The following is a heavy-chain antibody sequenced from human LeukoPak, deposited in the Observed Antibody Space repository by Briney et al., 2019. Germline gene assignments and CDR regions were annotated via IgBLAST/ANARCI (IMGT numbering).Heavy chain of an antibody. CDR2: IYYSGST. CDR3: ARDMRGAVVVVPPHYFDY. D-gene: IGHD2-2*01. Sequence: PSETLSLTCTVSGGSISSYYWSWIRQPPGKGLEWIGYIYYSGSTNYNPSLKSRVTISVDTSKNQFSLKLSSVTAADTAVYYCARDMRGAVVVVPPHYFDYWGQGTLVTVSS. CDR1: GGSISSYY. J-gene: IGHJ4*02. V-gene: IGHV4-59*01.